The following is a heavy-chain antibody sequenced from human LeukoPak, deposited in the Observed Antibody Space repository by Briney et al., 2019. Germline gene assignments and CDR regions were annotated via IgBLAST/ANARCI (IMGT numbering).Heavy chain of an antibody. CDR2: IIPIFGTA. CDR3: ARDRRYSSGWYNWFDP. J-gene: IGHJ5*02. V-gene: IGHV1-69*13. D-gene: IGHD6-19*01. Sequence: GASVKVSCKASGGTFSSYAISWVRQAPGQGLEWMGGIIPIFGTANYAQKLRGRVTITADESTSTAYMELSSLRSEDTAVYYCARDRRYSSGWYNWFDPWGQGTLVTVSS. CDR1: GGTFSSYA.